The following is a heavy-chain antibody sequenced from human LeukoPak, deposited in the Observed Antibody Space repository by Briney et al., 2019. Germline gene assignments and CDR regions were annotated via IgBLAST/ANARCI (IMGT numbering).Heavy chain of an antibody. Sequence: GASVKVSCKASGYTFTSYAISWVRQAPGQGLEWMGRIIPIFGTANYAQKFQGRVTITTDESTSTAYMELSSLRSEDTAVYYCAVIAVAGKSDPWGQGTLVTVSS. D-gene: IGHD6-19*01. CDR1: GYTFTSYA. CDR3: AVIAVAGKSDP. J-gene: IGHJ5*02. V-gene: IGHV1-69*05. CDR2: IIPIFGTA.